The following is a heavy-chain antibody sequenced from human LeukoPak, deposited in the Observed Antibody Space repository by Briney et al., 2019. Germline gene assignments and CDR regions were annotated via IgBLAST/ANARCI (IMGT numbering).Heavy chain of an antibody. CDR1: GFTFTSYD. Sequence: RLSCAASGFTFTSYDMSWVRQAAGKGLEWVSGINNSGGRTLYADSVKGRFTISRDNSKNTRYMEMNSLRAEDTAVYYCAKEPNTMPRKAFHIWGQGTMVTVSS. V-gene: IGHV3-23*01. CDR3: AKEPNTMPRKAFHI. CDR2: INNSGGRT. D-gene: IGHD2-2*01. J-gene: IGHJ3*02.